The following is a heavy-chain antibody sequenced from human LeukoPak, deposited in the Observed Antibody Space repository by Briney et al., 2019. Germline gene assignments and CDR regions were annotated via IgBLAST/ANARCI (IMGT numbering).Heavy chain of an antibody. CDR3: TRESDSSGYSDAFDI. CDR1: GFTFSSYS. D-gene: IGHD3-22*01. V-gene: IGHV3-21*04. CDR2: ISSSSSYI. J-gene: IGHJ3*02. Sequence: GGSLRLSCAASGFTFSSYSMNWVRQAPGKGLEWVSSISSSSSYIYYADSVKGRLTISRDNAKNTLYLQMNSLRAEDTAVYYCTRESDSSGYSDAFDIWGQGTMVTVSS.